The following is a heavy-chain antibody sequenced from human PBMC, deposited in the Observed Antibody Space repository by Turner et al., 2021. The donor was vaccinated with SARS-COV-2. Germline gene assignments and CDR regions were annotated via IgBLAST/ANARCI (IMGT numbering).Heavy chain of an antibody. Sequence: QVQLVQSGAEVKKPGASVQVSCKASGYTFSSYYMHWVRQAPGQGLEWMGIINPSGGSTAYAKRFQGRVTMTRDTSTSTLYMELSSLRSEETAVYYCARGGGAFDIWGQGTMVIVSS. V-gene: IGHV1-46*01. CDR3: ARGGGAFDI. CDR2: INPSGGST. CDR1: GYTFSSYY. D-gene: IGHD3-16*01. J-gene: IGHJ3*02.